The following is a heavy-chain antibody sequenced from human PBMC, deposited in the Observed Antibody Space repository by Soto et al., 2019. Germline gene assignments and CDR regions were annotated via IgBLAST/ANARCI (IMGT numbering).Heavy chain of an antibody. Sequence: SETLSLSCTVSGGSISSSSYYWGWIRQPPGRGLEWIGSIYYSGSTYYNPSLKSRVTISVDTSKNQFSLKLSSVTAADTAVYYCARQGALYYVFLRGMDVWGQGTTVT. CDR3: ARQGALYYVFLRGMDV. J-gene: IGHJ6*02. V-gene: IGHV4-39*01. D-gene: IGHD3-3*01. CDR2: IYYSGST. CDR1: GGSISSSSYY.